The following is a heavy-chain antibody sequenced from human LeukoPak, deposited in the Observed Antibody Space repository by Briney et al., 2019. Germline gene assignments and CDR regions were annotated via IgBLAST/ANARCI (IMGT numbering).Heavy chain of an antibody. V-gene: IGHV4-34*01. Sequence: PGGSLRLSCAASGFIFSQYSINWVRQPPGKGLEWIGEINHSGSTNYNPSLKSRVTISVDTSKNQFSLKLSSVTAADTAVYYCARGKAGWYYYYGMDVWGQGTTVTVSS. J-gene: IGHJ6*02. D-gene: IGHD6-13*01. CDR2: INHSGST. CDR3: ARGKAGWYYYYGMDV. CDR1: GFIFSQYS.